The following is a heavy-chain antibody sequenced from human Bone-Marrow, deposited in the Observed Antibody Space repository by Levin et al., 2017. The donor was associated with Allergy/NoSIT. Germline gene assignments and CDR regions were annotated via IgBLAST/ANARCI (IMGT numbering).Heavy chain of an antibody. CDR3: ARDLRRSGYYLGGMDV. Sequence: SETLSLTCTVSGGSISSNYWNWIRQPPGKGLEWIGYIFYSGTTNYNPSLKSRVTLSLDTSKNQFSLRLRSVTAADTAGYYCARDLRRSGYYLGGMDVWGQGITVTVSS. D-gene: IGHD3-22*01. J-gene: IGHJ6*02. CDR1: GGSISSNY. CDR2: IFYSGTT. V-gene: IGHV4-59*01.